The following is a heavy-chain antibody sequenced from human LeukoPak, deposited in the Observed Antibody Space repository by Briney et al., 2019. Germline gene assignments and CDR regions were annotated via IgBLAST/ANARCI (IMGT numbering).Heavy chain of an antibody. Sequence: PSETLSLTCTVSGGSISSYYWSWIRQPPGKGLEWIGYIYYIGSTYYNPSLKGRVTMSVDTSKNQFSLKLNSVTAADTAVYYCARDYDVLTAYPPTQLFDPWGQGTLVTVSS. V-gene: IGHV4-59*12. CDR1: GGSISSYY. CDR3: ARDYDVLTAYPPTQLFDP. J-gene: IGHJ5*02. D-gene: IGHD3-9*01. CDR2: IYYIGST.